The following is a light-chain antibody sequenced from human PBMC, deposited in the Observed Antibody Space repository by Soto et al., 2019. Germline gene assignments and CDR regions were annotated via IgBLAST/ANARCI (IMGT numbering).Light chain of an antibody. CDR1: SSNIGSNY. Sequence: QSVLTQPPSASGTPGQWVTISCSGSSSNIGSNYVYWYQQLPGPAPKLLIYRNNQRPSGVPDRFSGSKSGTSASLAISGLRSEDEADYYCAAWDDSLSGPVFGGGTKLTVL. V-gene: IGLV1-47*01. CDR3: AAWDDSLSGPV. J-gene: IGLJ2*01. CDR2: RNN.